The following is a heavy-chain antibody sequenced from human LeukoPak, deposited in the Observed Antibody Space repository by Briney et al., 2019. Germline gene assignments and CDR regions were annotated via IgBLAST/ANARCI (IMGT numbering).Heavy chain of an antibody. D-gene: IGHD3-10*01. Sequence: GGSLRLSCAASGFTFSSYSMNWVRQAPGKGLEWVSYISSSSSTIYYADSVKGRFTISRDNAKNSLYLQMNSLRDEDTAVYYCARDPHYYGSGSPDYWGQGTLVTVPS. V-gene: IGHV3-48*02. CDR1: GFTFSSYS. CDR2: ISSSSSTI. J-gene: IGHJ4*02. CDR3: ARDPHYYGSGSPDY.